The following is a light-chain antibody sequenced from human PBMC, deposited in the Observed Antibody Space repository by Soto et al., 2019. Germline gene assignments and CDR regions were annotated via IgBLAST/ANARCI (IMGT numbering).Light chain of an antibody. CDR3: QVWDSTGDHYV. J-gene: IGLJ1*01. CDR1: NIGTKR. Sequence: SYELTQPPSVSVAPGQTARITCGGNNIGTKRVHWYQQKPGQAPVLVVYDDSDRPSGIPERFSGSNSGNTATLTVSRVEAGDGADYYCQVWDSTGDHYVFGTGTKVTVL. CDR2: DDS. V-gene: IGLV3-21*02.